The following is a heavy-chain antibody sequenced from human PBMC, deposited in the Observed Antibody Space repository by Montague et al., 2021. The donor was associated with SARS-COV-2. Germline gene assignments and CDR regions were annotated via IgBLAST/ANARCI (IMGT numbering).Heavy chain of an antibody. D-gene: IGHD3-10*01. V-gene: IGHV3-66*02. CDR1: GFTVSSNY. CDR2: IYSGGST. J-gene: IGHJ6*02. CDR3: ARDQRRYGSGSYYGPHYYYYGMDV. Sequence: SLRLSCAASGFTVSSNYMGWVRQAPGKGLEWVSVIYSGGSTYYADSVXXRFTISRDNSKNTLHLQMNSLRAEDTAVYYCARDQRRYGSGSYYGPHYYYYGMDVWGQGTTVTVSS.